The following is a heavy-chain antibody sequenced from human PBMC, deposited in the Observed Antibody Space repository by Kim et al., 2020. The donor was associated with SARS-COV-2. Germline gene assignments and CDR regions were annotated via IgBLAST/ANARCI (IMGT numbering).Heavy chain of an antibody. J-gene: IGHJ6*01. CDR1: GYTFSGYA. CDR3: ARENYDSSGYYYSAYYYG. D-gene: IGHD3-22*01. CDR2: INAGNGNT. Sequence: ASVKVSCKAYGYTFSGYAIHWVRQAPGQRLEWMGWINAGNGNTKYSQIFQGRVTITRDTSANTAYMELSSLRYEDTAVYYCARENYDSSGYYYSAYYYG. V-gene: IGHV1-3*01.